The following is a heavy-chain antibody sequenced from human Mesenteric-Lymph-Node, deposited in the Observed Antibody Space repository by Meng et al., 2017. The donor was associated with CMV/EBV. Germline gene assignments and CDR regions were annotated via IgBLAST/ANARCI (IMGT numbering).Heavy chain of an antibody. CDR3: AREGKEGDGFQFDH. V-gene: IGHV1-69*05. D-gene: IGHD5-24*01. J-gene: IGHJ4*01. CDR2: IIPIFGTA. CDR1: GGTFSSYA. Sequence: SVKVSCKASGGTFSSYAISWVRRAPGQGLEWMGGIIPIFGTANYAQKFQGRVTITTDESTSTAYMELSSLRSEDTAVYYCAREGKEGDGFQFDHWGQGTLVTV.